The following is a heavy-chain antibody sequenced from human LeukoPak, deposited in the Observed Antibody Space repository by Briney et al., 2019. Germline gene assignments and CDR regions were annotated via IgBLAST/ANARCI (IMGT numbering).Heavy chain of an antibody. J-gene: IGHJ4*02. CDR3: ARRSSEYYYDSSGYYYTQTFDY. CDR1: GYSFTSYW. CDR2: IYPGDSDT. V-gene: IGHV5-51*01. D-gene: IGHD3-22*01. Sequence: GESLKISCKGSGYSFTSYWIGWVRQMPGKGLEWMGIIYPGDSDTRYSPSFQGQVTISADKSISTAHLQWSSLKASDTAMYYCARRSSEYYYDSSGYYYTQTFDYWGQGTLVTVSS.